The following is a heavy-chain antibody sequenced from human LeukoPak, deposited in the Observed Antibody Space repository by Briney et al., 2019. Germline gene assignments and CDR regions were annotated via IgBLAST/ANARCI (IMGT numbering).Heavy chain of an antibody. V-gene: IGHV5-51*01. Sequence: GESLKISCKGSGYSFTSYWIGWVRQMPGKGLEWMGIIYPGDSDTRYTPSFQGQVTISADKTISTAYLQWSSLKASDSAMYYCARHWRCWYSIDYWGQGTLVTVSS. CDR3: ARHWRCWYSIDY. J-gene: IGHJ4*02. CDR2: IYPGDSDT. CDR1: GYSFTSYW. D-gene: IGHD2-15*01.